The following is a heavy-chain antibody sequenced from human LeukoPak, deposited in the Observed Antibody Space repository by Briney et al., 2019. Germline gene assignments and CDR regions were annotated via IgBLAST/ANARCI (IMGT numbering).Heavy chain of an antibody. CDR1: GGTFSSYA. CDR3: ARTPEGYCSSTSCQPTDYYYYYGMDV. CDR2: IIPILGIA. Sequence: GSSVKVSCKASGGTFSSYAISWVRQAPGQGLEWMGRIIPILGIANYAQKFQGRDTITADKSTSTAYMELSSLRSEDTAVYYCARTPEGYCSSTSCQPTDYYYYYGMDVWGQGTTVTVSS. D-gene: IGHD2-2*01. V-gene: IGHV1-69*04. J-gene: IGHJ6*02.